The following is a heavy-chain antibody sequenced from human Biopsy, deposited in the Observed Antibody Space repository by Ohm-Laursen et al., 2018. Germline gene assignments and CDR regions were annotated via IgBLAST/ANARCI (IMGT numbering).Heavy chain of an antibody. CDR1: GYSFTSYG. V-gene: IGHV1-18*01. J-gene: IGHJ4*02. CDR3: VLASFDY. CDR2: ISGYNGNT. Sequence: SVKVSCRASGYSFTSYGISWVRQAPGEGLEWMGRISGYNGNTNYAQKFQGRVTMTADTSTSTVYMEVRGLRSDDTAVYYCVLASFDYWGQGTLVTVPS.